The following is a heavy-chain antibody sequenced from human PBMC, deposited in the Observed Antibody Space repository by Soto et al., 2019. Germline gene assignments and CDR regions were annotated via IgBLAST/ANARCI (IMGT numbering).Heavy chain of an antibody. CDR2: MNPNSGNT. D-gene: IGHD1-1*01. CDR3: ARLDRDYFYHGMDV. CDR1: GYTFTSYD. Sequence: GASVKVSCKASGYTFTSYDINWVRQATGQGLEWMGWMNPNSGNTGYAQKFQGRVTMTRNTSISTAYMELSSLRSEDTAIYYCARLDRDYFYHGMDVWGQGTTVTVSS. V-gene: IGHV1-8*01. J-gene: IGHJ6*02.